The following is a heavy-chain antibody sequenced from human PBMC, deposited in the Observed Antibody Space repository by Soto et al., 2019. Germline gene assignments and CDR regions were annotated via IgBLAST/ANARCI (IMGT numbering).Heavy chain of an antibody. CDR3: ARHSLRLRFVEWSNWFDP. D-gene: IGHD3-3*01. CDR2: IYYSGST. Sequence: QLQLQESGPGLVKPSETLSLTCTVSGGSISSSSYYWGWIRQPPGKGLEWIGSIYYSGSTYYNPSLKSRVTISVDTSKNQFSLKLSSVTAADTAVYYCARHSLRLRFVEWSNWFDPWGQGTLVTVSS. CDR1: GGSISSSSYY. V-gene: IGHV4-39*01. J-gene: IGHJ5*02.